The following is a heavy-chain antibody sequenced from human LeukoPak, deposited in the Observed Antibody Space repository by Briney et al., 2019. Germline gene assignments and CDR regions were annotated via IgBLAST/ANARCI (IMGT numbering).Heavy chain of an antibody. CDR1: GYSFTSYW. J-gene: IGHJ4*02. Sequence: GESLKISCKGSGYSFTSYWIGWVRQMPGKCLEWMGIIYPGDSDTRYSPSFQGQVTISADKSISTAYLQWSSLKASDTAMYYCARLGGSGSYYNLYFDYWGQGTLVTVSS. CDR3: ARLGGSGSYYNLYFDY. V-gene: IGHV5-51*01. D-gene: IGHD3-10*01. CDR2: IYPGDSDT.